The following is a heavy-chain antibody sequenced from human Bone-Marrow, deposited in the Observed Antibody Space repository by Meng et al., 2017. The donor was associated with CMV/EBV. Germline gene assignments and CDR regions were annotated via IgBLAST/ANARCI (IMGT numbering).Heavy chain of an antibody. CDR2: TYYSGST. CDR1: GGSISSYY. J-gene: IGHJ5*02. CDR3: ARDRMVRGVANWFDP. D-gene: IGHD3-10*01. Sequence: GSLRLSCTVSGGSISSYYWSWIRQPPGKGLEWIGYTYYSGSTNYNPSLKSRVTISVDTSKNQFSLKLSSVTAADTAVYYCARDRMVRGVANWFDPWGQGTLVTVSS. V-gene: IGHV4-59*01.